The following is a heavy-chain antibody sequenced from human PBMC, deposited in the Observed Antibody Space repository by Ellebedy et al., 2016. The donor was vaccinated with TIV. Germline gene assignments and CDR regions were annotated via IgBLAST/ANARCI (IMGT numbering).Heavy chain of an antibody. CDR1: GGTFSSYA. Sequence: AASVKVSCKASGGTFSSYAISWVRQAPGQGLEWMGRIIPILGIANYAQKFQGRVTITADKSTSTAYMELSSLRSEDTAVYYCARGLYGGNSGYWGQGTLVTVSS. CDR3: ARGLYGGNSGY. D-gene: IGHD4-23*01. J-gene: IGHJ4*02. V-gene: IGHV1-69*04. CDR2: IIPILGIA.